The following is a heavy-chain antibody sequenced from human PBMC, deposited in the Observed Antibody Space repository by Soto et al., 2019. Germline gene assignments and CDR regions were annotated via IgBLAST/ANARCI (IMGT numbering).Heavy chain of an antibody. Sequence: SVKVSCKASGGTFSSYAISWVRQAPGQGLEWMGGIIPIFGTANYAQKFQGRVTITADESTSTAYMELSSLRSEDTAVYYCARVSDYYDSSGYYLDYWGQGTLVSVSS. J-gene: IGHJ4*02. V-gene: IGHV1-69*13. CDR3: ARVSDYYDSSGYYLDY. CDR1: GGTFSSYA. D-gene: IGHD3-22*01. CDR2: IIPIFGTA.